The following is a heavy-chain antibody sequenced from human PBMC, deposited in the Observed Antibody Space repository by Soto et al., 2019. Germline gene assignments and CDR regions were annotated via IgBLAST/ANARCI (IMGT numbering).Heavy chain of an antibody. D-gene: IGHD2-21*01. Sequence: QVQLQQWGAGLLKPSETLSLTCAVYGGSFSGYYWSWIRQPPGKGLEWVGEINHSGSTNYNPSLRRRVPIAVSTSKNQFSLKLGSVAAAGTAVYYCGRPPRLWGQGTLVTVSS. CDR3: GRPPRL. V-gene: IGHV4-34*01. CDR1: GGSFSGYY. J-gene: IGHJ4*02. CDR2: INHSGST.